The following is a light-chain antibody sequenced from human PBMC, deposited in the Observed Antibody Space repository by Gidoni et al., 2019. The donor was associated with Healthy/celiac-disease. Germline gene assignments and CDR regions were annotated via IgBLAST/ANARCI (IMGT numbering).Light chain of an antibody. J-gene: IGLJ3*02. CDR1: SSDVGGYNY. CDR3: CSYAGSYTWV. CDR2: DVS. Sequence: QSALTQPRPVSGSPGRSVTISCTGTSSDVGGYNYVSWYQQPPGKAPKLMMYDVSKRPSGGPDRVSGSKSGNTASLTISGLQAEDEADYDCCSYAGSYTWVFGGGTKLTVL. V-gene: IGLV2-11*01.